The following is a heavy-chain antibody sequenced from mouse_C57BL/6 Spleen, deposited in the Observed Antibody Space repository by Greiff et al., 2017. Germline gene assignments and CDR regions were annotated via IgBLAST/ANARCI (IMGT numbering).Heavy chain of an antibody. J-gene: IGHJ2*01. V-gene: IGHV1-61*01. D-gene: IGHD2-3*01. CDR2: IYPSDSET. CDR3: ARGAPDGYYRGGDY. Sequence: QVQLQQPGAELVRPGSSVKLSCKASGYTITSYWMDWVKQRPGQGLEWIGNIYPSDSETHYNQKFKDKATLTVDKSSSPAYMQLSSLTSEYSAVYYCARGAPDGYYRGGDYWGQGTTLTVSS. CDR1: GYTITSYW.